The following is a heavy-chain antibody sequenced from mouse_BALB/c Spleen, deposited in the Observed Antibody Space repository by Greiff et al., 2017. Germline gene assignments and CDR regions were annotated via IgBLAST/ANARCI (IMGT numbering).Heavy chain of an antibody. CDR2: INSDGGST. Sequence: FPSHDMSWVRKTPEKRLELVAAINSDGGSTYYPDTMERRFIISRDNTKKTLYLQMSSLRSEDTALYYCARHGRYGPSWFAYWGQGTLVTVSA. J-gene: IGHJ3*01. CDR1: FPSHD. V-gene: IGHV5-2*01. D-gene: IGHD2-14*01. CDR3: ARHGRYGPSWFAY.